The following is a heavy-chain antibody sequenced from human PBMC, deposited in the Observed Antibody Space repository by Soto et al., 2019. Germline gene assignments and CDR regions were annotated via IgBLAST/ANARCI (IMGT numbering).Heavy chain of an antibody. CDR1: GFTFSSYE. J-gene: IGHJ4*02. V-gene: IGHV3-48*03. CDR2: ISSSGSTI. Sequence: GGSLRLSCAASGFTFSSYEMNWVRQAPGKGLEWVSYISSSGSTIYYTDSVKGRLTISRDNAKNSLYLQMNSLRAEDPAVYSCARGGIAVAGIDYWGQGTLVTVSS. CDR3: ARGGIAVAGIDY. D-gene: IGHD6-19*01.